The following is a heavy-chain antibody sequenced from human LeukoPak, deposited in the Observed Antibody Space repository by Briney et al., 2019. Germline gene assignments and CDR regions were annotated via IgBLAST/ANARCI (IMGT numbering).Heavy chain of an antibody. V-gene: IGHV1-8*02. CDR2: MNPKSGDT. CDR3: ARGRYMDV. Sequence: ASVKVSCKTSGYIFIDYEISWVRQAPGQGHEWMGWMNPKSGDTGYEQKFQGRITITRDSSISTVYMELSSLRSEDTALYYCARGRYMDVWGKGTTVTFSS. CDR1: GYIFIDYE. J-gene: IGHJ6*03.